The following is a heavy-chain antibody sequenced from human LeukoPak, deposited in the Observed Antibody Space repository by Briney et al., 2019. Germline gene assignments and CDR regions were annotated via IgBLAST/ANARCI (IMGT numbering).Heavy chain of an antibody. D-gene: IGHD3-10*01. V-gene: IGHV1-24*01. J-gene: IGHJ5*02. Sequence: KVSCKVSGYTLTELSMHWVRQAPGKGLGWMGGFDPEDGETIYAQKFQGRVTMTEDTSTDTAYMELSSLRSEDTAVYYCATRGRGFDWFDPWGQGTLVTVSS. CDR2: FDPEDGET. CDR1: GYTLTELS. CDR3: ATRGRGFDWFDP.